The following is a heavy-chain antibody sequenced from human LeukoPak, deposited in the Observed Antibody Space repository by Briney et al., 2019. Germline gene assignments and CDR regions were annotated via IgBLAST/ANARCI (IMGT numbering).Heavy chain of an antibody. D-gene: IGHD3-10*02. CDR2: ISSSGSTI. CDR1: GFTFSSYE. J-gene: IGHJ6*04. Sequence: GGSLRLSCAASGFTFSSYEMNWVRQAPGKGLEWASYISSSGSTIYYADAVKGRFTIYRDNAKNSLYLQMNSLRAEDTAVYYCAELGITMIGGVWGKGPTVTISS. CDR3: AELGITMIGGV. V-gene: IGHV3-48*03.